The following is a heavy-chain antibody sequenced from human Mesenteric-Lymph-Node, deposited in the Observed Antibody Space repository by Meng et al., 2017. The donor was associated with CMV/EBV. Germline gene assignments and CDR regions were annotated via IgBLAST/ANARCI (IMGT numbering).Heavy chain of an antibody. CDR3: ARAGATGTYFFLGLVV. D-gene: IGHD4-17*01. J-gene: IGHJ4*02. CDR1: GESLNDYY. Sequence: SETLSLTCAVFGESLNDYYWTWIRQPPGKGLEWIGEINPRRSTNHNPSLKSRVTISIATSKNQFSLKLNTVTAADTAVYYCARAGATGTYFFLGLVVWGQGAQVTVSS. CDR2: INPRRST. V-gene: IGHV4-34*01.